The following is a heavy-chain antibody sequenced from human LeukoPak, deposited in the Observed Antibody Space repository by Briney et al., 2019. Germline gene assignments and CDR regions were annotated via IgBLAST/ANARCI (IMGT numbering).Heavy chain of an antibody. J-gene: IGHJ4*02. CDR1: GGSFSGYY. CDR2: INHSGST. CDR3: ARDRVGATWKFDY. Sequence: SETLSLTCAVYGGSFSGYYWSWIRQPPGKGLEWIGEINHSGSTNYNPSLKSRVTISVDTSKNQFSLKLSSVTAADTAVYYCARDRVGATWKFDYWGQGTLVTVSS. V-gene: IGHV4-34*01. D-gene: IGHD1-26*01.